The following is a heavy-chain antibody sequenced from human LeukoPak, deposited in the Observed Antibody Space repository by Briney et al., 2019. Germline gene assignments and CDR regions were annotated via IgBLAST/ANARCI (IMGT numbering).Heavy chain of an antibody. Sequence: GGSLRLSCAGSGFPFSSHSMNWVRQAPGKGLEWVSGISPGGGPTYYADSVKGRFTISRDDSKNTLYLQMKNLRAEDTAVYYCAKDGAWLRFDDWGQGILVTVSS. CDR1: GFPFSSHS. CDR3: AKDGAWLRFDD. CDR2: ISPGGGPT. D-gene: IGHD5-12*01. J-gene: IGHJ4*02. V-gene: IGHV3-23*01.